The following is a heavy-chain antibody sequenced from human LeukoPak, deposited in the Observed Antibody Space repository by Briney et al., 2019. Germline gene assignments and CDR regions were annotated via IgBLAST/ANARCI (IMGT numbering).Heavy chain of an antibody. CDR2: INHSGST. CDR1: GGSFSGYY. J-gene: IGHJ5*02. Sequence: SETLSLTCAVYGGSFSGYYWSWLRQPPGKGLEWIGEINHSGSTNYNPSLKSRVTISVDTSKNQFSLKLSSVTAADTAVYYCARSPPITMVRGVPNWFDPWGQGTLVTVSS. CDR3: ARSPPITMVRGVPNWFDP. D-gene: IGHD3-10*01. V-gene: IGHV4-34*01.